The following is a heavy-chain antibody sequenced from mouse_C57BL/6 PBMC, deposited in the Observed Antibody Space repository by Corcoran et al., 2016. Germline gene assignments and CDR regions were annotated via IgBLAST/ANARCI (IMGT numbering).Heavy chain of an antibody. Sequence: EVQLQQSGPELVKPGASVKIPCKASGYTFTDYNMDWVKQSHGKSLEWIGDINPNNGGTIYNQKFKGKATLTVDKSSSTAYMELRSLTSEDTAVYYCARSGVYYDYDYWYFDVWGTGTTVTVSS. V-gene: IGHV1-18*01. CDR1: GYTFTDYN. J-gene: IGHJ1*03. D-gene: IGHD2-4*01. CDR3: ARSGVYYDYDYWYFDV. CDR2: INPNNGGT.